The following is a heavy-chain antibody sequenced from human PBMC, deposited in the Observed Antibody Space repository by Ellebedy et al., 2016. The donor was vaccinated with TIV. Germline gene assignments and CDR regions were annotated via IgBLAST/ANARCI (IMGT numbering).Heavy chain of an antibody. D-gene: IGHD6-13*01. CDR2: ISYDGSNK. J-gene: IGHJ4*02. V-gene: IGHV3-30-3*01. Sequence: GGSLRLXCAASGFTFSSYAMHWVRQAPGKGLEWVAVISYDGSNKYYADSVKGRFTISRDNSKNTLYLQMNSLRAEDTAVYYCARDGYSSRNVDYWGQGTLVTVSS. CDR3: ARDGYSSRNVDY. CDR1: GFTFSSYA.